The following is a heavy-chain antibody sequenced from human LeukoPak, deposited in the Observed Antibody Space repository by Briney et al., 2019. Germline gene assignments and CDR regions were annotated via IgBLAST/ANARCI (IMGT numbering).Heavy chain of an antibody. Sequence: PGGSLRPSCSASGFTFSSYEMNWVRQAPGKGLEWVSYISSSGSTVYYADSVKGRFTISRDNATHSLYLQMNSLRAEDTAVYYCTRDLDGSGSYNWFDPWGQGTLVTVSS. CDR2: ISSSGSTV. D-gene: IGHD3-10*01. CDR1: GFTFSSYE. CDR3: TRDLDGSGSYNWFDP. J-gene: IGHJ5*02. V-gene: IGHV3-48*03.